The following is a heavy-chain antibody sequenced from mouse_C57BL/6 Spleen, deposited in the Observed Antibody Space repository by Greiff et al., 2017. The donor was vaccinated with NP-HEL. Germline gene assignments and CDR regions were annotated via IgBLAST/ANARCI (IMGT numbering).Heavy chain of an antibody. V-gene: IGHV1-20*01. D-gene: IGHD1-1*01. CDR1: GYSFTGYF. J-gene: IGHJ3*01. CDR2: INPYNGDT. CDR3: ARDYYGSSPLFAY. Sequence: EVQLVESGPELVKPGDSVKISCKASGYSFTGYFMNWVMQSHGKSLEWIGRINPYNGDTFYNQKFKGKATLTVDKSSSTAHMELRSLTSEDSAVYYCARDYYGSSPLFAYWGQGTLVTVSA.